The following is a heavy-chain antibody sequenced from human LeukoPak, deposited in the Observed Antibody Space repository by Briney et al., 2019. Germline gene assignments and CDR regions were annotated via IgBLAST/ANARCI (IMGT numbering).Heavy chain of an antibody. V-gene: IGHV1-2*02. CDR3: STTVTNNYYFAY. J-gene: IGHJ4*02. CDR2: INPHSGGT. Sequence: ASVQVSCKASGYTFTAYYIHWVRQAPGQGLERLGWINPHSGGTNYAQRFQGRVTMTRDTSITTAYMELNRLRSDDTAVYYCSTTVTNNYYFAYWGQGILVTISS. CDR1: GYTFTAYY. D-gene: IGHD4-17*01.